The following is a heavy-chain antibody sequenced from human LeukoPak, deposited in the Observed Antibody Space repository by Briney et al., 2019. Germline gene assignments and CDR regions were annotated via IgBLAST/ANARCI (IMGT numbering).Heavy chain of an antibody. Sequence: SETLSLTCAVYGGSFSGYYWSWIRQPPGKGLEWFGEINHSGSTNYNPSLKSRVTISVDTSKNQFSLKLSSVTAADTAVYYCARTQQQLVRYYYYMDVWGKGTTVTGSS. CDR2: INHSGST. J-gene: IGHJ6*03. CDR3: ARTQQQLVRYYYYMDV. CDR1: GGSFSGYY. V-gene: IGHV4-34*01. D-gene: IGHD6-13*01.